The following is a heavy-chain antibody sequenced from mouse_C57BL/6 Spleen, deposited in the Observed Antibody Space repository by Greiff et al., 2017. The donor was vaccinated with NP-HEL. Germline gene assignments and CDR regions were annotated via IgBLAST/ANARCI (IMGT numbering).Heavy chain of an antibody. V-gene: IGHV1-42*01. CDR3: ARDTGRGAYYAMDY. J-gene: IGHJ4*01. D-gene: IGHD1-1*01. CDR2: INPSTGGT. Sequence: VQLKQSGPELVKPGASVKISCKASGYSFTGYYMNWVKQSPEKSLEWIGEINPSTGGTTYNQKFKAKATLTVDKSSSTAYMQLKSLTSEDSAVYYCARDTGRGAYYAMDYWGQGTSVTVAS. CDR1: GYSFTGYY.